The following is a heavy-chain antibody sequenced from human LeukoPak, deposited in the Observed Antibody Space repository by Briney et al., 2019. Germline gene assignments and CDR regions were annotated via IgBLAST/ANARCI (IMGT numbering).Heavy chain of an antibody. CDR1: GFTFSRYG. D-gene: IGHD3-9*01. J-gene: IGHJ4*02. Sequence: GRSLRLSCAASGFTFSRYGMHWVRQAPGKGLEGVAVIWYDGSNKYYADSVKGRFTISRDNSQNTLYLQMNSLRADDTAVYYCARDGSDYDIDYWGQGTLVTVSS. CDR3: ARDGSDYDIDY. V-gene: IGHV3-33*01. CDR2: IWYDGSNK.